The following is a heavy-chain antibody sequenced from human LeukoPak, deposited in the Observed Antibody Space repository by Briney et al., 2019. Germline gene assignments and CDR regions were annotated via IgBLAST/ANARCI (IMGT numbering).Heavy chain of an antibody. CDR3: AKRSFDY. CDR2: ITIDGSST. D-gene: IGHD4-17*01. Sequence: GGSLRLSCVASGVTSRNSWMHWVRQAPGKGLVWVSRITIDGSSTTYADSVKGRFTISRDSAKNILYLQMNSLRAEDTAVYYCAKRSFDYWGQGTLVTVSS. J-gene: IGHJ4*02. V-gene: IGHV3-74*03. CDR1: GVTSRNSW.